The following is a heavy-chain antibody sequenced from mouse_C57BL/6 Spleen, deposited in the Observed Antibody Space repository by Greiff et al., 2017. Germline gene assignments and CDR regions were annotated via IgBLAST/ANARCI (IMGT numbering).Heavy chain of an antibody. CDR3: ARVYYGSRGYAMDY. CDR1: GYTFTSYT. Sequence: VQLQQSGADLARPGASVKMSCKASGYTFTSYTMHWVKQRPGQGLEWIGYINPSSGYTKYNQKFKDKATLTADKSSSTAYMQLSSLTSEDSAVYYCARVYYGSRGYAMDYWGQGTSVTVSS. V-gene: IGHV1-4*01. CDR2: INPSSGYT. D-gene: IGHD1-1*01. J-gene: IGHJ4*01.